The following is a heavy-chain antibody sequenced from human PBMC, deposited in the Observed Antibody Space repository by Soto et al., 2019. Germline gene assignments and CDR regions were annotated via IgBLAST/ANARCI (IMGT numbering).Heavy chain of an antibody. J-gene: IGHJ4*02. CDR1: GFAFSSYG. Sequence: GGSLRLSCAASGFAFSSYGMHWVRQAPGKGLEWVTVIWSGGSDKYYADSVKGRFTISRDNSKNTLYLQMNSLRAEDTAVYYCARVYGSGTYIIDYWGQGTLVPVSS. V-gene: IGHV3-33*01. CDR2: IWSGGSDK. CDR3: ARVYGSGTYIIDY. D-gene: IGHD3-10*01.